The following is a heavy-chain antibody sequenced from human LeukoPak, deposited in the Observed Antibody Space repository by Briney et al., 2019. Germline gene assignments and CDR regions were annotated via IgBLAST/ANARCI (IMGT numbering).Heavy chain of an antibody. V-gene: IGHV3-33*01. CDR3: ARASGEQQLVPDYFDY. D-gene: IGHD6-13*01. CDR1: GFTFSSYG. CDR2: IWYDGSNK. J-gene: IGHJ4*02. Sequence: GGSLRLSCAASGFTFSSYGMHWVRQAPGKGLEWVAVIWYDGSNKYYADSVKGRFTISRDNSKNTLYLQMNSLRAEDTAVYYCARASGEQQLVPDYFDYWGQGTLVTVSS.